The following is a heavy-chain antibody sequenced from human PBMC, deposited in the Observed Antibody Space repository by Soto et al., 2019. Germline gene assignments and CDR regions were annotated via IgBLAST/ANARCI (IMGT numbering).Heavy chain of an antibody. V-gene: IGHV3-30-3*01. CDR3: ARDRYSYGRELDY. Sequence: QVQLVESGGGVVQPGRSLRLSCAASGFTFSSYAMHWVRQAPGKGLEWVAVISYDGSNKYYADSVKGRFTISRDNSKNTLYLQINSLRAEDTAVYYCARDRYSYGRELDYWGQGTLVTVSS. J-gene: IGHJ4*02. CDR1: GFTFSSYA. CDR2: ISYDGSNK. D-gene: IGHD5-18*01.